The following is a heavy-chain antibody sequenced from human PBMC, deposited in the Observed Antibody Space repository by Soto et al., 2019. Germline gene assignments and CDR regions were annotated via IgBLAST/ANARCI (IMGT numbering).Heavy chain of an antibody. CDR2: IYTSGST. CDR1: RGPISSSY. V-gene: IGHV4-4*07. CDR3: AREYSSSYWFDP. Sequence: LSLTCTVSRGPISSSYWSWIRQPAAKGLERMGRIYTSGSTNYNPSLKSRVTMTVDTSKNQFSLKLSSVTAADTAAYYCAREYSSSYWFDPWGQGTLVTVSS. D-gene: IGHD6-6*01. J-gene: IGHJ5*02.